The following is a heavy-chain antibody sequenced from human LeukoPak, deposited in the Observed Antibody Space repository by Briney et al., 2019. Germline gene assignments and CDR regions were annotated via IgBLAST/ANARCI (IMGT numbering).Heavy chain of an antibody. Sequence: PSGTLSLTCAGSSISSSYWWSGVRQPPGKGLEWIGVIYHSGSTNYNPSLKTRVTISVDKSKNLFSLRLSSVTAADTAVYYCSRGAYYDVLTGSYSGNAFDVWGQGTMVTVSS. CDR1: SISSSYW. J-gene: IGHJ3*01. CDR2: IYHSGST. V-gene: IGHV4-4*02. CDR3: SRGAYYDVLTGSYSGNAFDV. D-gene: IGHD3-9*01.